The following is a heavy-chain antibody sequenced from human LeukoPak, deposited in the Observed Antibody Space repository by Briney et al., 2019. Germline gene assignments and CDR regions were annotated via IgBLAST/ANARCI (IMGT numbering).Heavy chain of an antibody. CDR1: GYTFTSYG. Sequence: WASVKVSCKASGYTFTSYGISWVRQAPGQGLEWMGGIIPIFGTANYAQKFQGRVTITADESTSTAYMELSSLRSEDTAVYYCAREPDYGGNFSDYWGQGTLVTVSS. CDR3: AREPDYGGNFSDY. V-gene: IGHV1-69*13. CDR2: IIPIFGTA. J-gene: IGHJ4*02. D-gene: IGHD4-23*01.